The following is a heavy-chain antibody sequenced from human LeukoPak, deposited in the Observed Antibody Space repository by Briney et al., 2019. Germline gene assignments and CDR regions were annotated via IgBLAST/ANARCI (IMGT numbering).Heavy chain of an antibody. CDR1: GFTFSSYG. CDR2: IWYDGSNK. D-gene: IGHD3-22*01. J-gene: IGHJ3*02. CDR3: ARAEGYYDSSGNDAFDI. V-gene: IGHV3-33*01. Sequence: GGSLRLSCAASGFTFSSYGMHWVRQAPGKGLEWVAVIWYDGSNKYYADSVKGRFTISRDNSKNTLYLQMNSLRAEDTAVYYCARAEGYYDSSGNDAFDIWGEGTMVTVSS.